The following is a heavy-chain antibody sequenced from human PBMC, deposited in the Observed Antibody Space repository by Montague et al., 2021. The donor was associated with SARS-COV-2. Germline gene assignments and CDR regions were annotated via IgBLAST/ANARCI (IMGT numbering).Heavy chain of an antibody. Sequence: SETLSLTCTVSGASVASGNFYWSWIRQPPGKGLEWIGFMYYTGHTNYNPSLESRVTMPVDPSKNQFSLTLTSVTAADTAVYYCARSRADVPFRPGFVYWGQGTLVTVSS. J-gene: IGHJ4*02. CDR3: ARSRADVPFRPGFVY. D-gene: IGHD6-6*01. CDR2: MYYTGHT. CDR1: GASVASGNFY. V-gene: IGHV4-61*01.